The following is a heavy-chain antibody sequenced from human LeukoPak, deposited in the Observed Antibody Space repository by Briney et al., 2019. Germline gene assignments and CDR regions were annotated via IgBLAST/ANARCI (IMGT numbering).Heavy chain of an antibody. J-gene: IGHJ1*01. CDR1: GYTFANYG. V-gene: IGHV1-3*04. CDR2: INTGNGNT. D-gene: IGHD4/OR15-4a*01. Sequence: ASVKVSCKASGYTFANYGMHWVRQAPRQSLEWMGWINTGNGNTKSSQKFQDRVALTRDTSASTAYMELNSLSSEDTAVYYCATVPLSDSSRHDYPHWPQGTLVPLPS. CDR3: ATVPLSDSSRHDYPH.